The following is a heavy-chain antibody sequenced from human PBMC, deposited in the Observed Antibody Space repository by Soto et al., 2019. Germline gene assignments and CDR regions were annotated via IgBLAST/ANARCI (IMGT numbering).Heavy chain of an antibody. CDR1: GFSLSSSGMG. V-gene: IGHV2-5*02. CDR2: IYWDDDK. Sequence: QITLKESGPPLVKPTQTLTLTCTFSGFSLSSSGMGVGWIRQPPGKALEGLALIYWDDDKYYSPSLKSRLTIAKDTSKNQVVLIMTNMDPVDTATYYCAHTGPGGVNSLGDWGQGTLVTVSS. J-gene: IGHJ4*02. D-gene: IGHD3-16*01. CDR3: AHTGPGGVNSLGD.